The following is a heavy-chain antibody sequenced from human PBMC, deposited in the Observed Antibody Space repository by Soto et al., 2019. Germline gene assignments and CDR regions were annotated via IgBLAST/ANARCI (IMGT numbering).Heavy chain of an antibody. CDR2: IWYDGSNK. J-gene: IGHJ4*02. V-gene: IGHV3-33*01. CDR3: ATDCSDYNCYSN. D-gene: IGHD2-15*01. CDR1: GFTFNHYG. Sequence: GGSLRLSCAASGFTFNHYGMYWVRQAPGKGLEWVALIWYDGSNKYYADSVKGRFTISRDNSKNTLYLQMNSLRADDTAVYYCATDCSDYNCYSNWGQGTLVTVSS.